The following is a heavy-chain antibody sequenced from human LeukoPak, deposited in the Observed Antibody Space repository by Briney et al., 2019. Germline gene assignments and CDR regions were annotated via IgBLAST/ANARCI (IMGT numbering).Heavy chain of an antibody. J-gene: IGHJ6*02. CDR3: AKVSWSPGTGV. D-gene: IGHD1-1*01. Sequence: GASLRLSCAASGFSFSSFDMSWVRQAPGEGLEWVSGISGSGGSTYYTDSVKGRFTISRDNSKNTLYLQMNSLRAEDTAVYYCAKVSWSPGTGVWGQGTTVTVSS. CDR1: GFSFSSFD. CDR2: ISGSGGST. V-gene: IGHV3-23*01.